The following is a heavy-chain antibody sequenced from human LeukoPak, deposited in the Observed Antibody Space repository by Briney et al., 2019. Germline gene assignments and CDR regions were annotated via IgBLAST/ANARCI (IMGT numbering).Heavy chain of an antibody. CDR1: GFTFDDYA. CDR2: ISWNSGSI. CDR3: AKDRGVIISYYFDY. D-gene: IGHD3-10*01. J-gene: IGHJ4*02. V-gene: IGHV3-9*01. Sequence: PGGSLRLSCAASGFTFDDYAMHWVRQAPGKGLEWVSGISWNSGSIGYADSVKGRFTISRDNAKNSLYLQMNSLRAEDTALYYCAKDRGVIISYYFDYWGQGTLVTVSS.